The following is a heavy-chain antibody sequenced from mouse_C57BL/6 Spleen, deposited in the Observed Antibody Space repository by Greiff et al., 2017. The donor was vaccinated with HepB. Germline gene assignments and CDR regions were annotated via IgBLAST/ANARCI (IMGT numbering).Heavy chain of an antibody. J-gene: IGHJ3*01. Sequence: VQLQQSGPELVKPGASVKISCKASGYSFTGYYMNWVKQSPEKSLEWIGEINPSTGVTTYNQKFKAKATLTVDKSSSTAYMQLKSLTSEDSAVYYCARSRGNWAWFAYWGQGTLVTVSA. CDR3: ARSRGNWAWFAY. V-gene: IGHV1-42*01. CDR1: GYSFTGYY. D-gene: IGHD4-1*01. CDR2: INPSTGVT.